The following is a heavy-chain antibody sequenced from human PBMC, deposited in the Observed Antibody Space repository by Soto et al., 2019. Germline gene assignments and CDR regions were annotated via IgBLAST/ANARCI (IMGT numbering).Heavy chain of an antibody. V-gene: IGHV3-9*01. CDR2: ISWNSGNI. CDR1: GFTFGDYA. CDR3: VKDVLTSVCGLVYDGSAI. J-gene: IGHJ3*02. D-gene: IGHD3-3*01. Sequence: EVRLVESGGGLVQPGRSLRLSCAASGFTFGDYAMHWVRQAPGKGPEWVSGISWNSGNIGYAEAVKGRFTISRDNAKNSLYLQMNSLSAADTALYFCVKDVLTSVCGLVYDGSAIWGLGTMVTVSS.